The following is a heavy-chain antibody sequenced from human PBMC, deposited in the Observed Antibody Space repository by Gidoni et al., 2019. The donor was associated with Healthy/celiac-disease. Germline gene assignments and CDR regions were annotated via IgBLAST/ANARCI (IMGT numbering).Heavy chain of an antibody. J-gene: IGHJ6*02. CDR2: IIPIFGTA. CDR1: GGTFSSYA. D-gene: IGHD3-3*01. CDR3: ARREGFRSGYYYYYYGMDV. Sequence: QVQLVQSGAEVKKPGSSVKVSCKASGGTFSSYAISWVRQAPGQGLEWMGGIIPIFGTANYAQKFQGRVTITADESTGTAYMELSSLRSEDTAVYYCARREGFRSGYYYYYYGMDVWGQGTTVTVSS. V-gene: IGHV1-69*01.